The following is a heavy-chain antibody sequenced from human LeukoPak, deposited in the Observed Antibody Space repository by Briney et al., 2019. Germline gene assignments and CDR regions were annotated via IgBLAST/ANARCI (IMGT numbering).Heavy chain of an antibody. Sequence: GGSLRLSCAASGFTFSSYSMNWVRQAPGKGLEWVAVIWFDGINKYYADSVKGRFTISRDNSKNTLYLQMNSLRAEDTAVYYCARDPLLRYYFDYWGQGTLVTVSS. V-gene: IGHV3-33*08. CDR1: GFTFSSYS. J-gene: IGHJ4*02. CDR3: ARDPLLRYYFDY. CDR2: IWFDGINK. D-gene: IGHD3-22*01.